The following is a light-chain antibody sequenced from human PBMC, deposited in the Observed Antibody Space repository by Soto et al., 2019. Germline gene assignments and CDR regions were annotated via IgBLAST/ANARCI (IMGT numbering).Light chain of an antibody. Sequence: DIQMTQSPSSLSASLGDRVTITCRPSESIRSELHWFQQRPGKAPRLLIYDTFTLQSGVPSRFSGSVSGTEFTLTISSLQAGDSAIYYCQQGFNTPRTLGQGTKVEI. J-gene: IGKJ1*01. CDR1: ESIRSE. CDR3: QQGFNTPRT. V-gene: IGKV1-39*01. CDR2: DTF.